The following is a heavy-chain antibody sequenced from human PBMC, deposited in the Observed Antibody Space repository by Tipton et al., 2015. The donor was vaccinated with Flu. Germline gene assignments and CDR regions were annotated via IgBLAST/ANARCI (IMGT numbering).Heavy chain of an antibody. CDR3: ARGVVRLDY. V-gene: IGHV1-46*01. CDR1: GYSFTDYN. D-gene: IGHD2-21*01. J-gene: IGHJ4*02. Sequence: QLVQSGAEVKKPGASLKISCKASGYSFTDYNIHWVRLAPGQGLEWLAEFSPKSGSTHYAQRFRTRVTLTSDPSTGTVYMELPGLTSEDTAIYYCARGVVRLDYWGQGTPVTVSS. CDR2: FSPKSGST.